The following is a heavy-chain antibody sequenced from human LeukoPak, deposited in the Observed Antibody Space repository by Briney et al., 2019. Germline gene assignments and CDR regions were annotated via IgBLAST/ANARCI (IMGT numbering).Heavy chain of an antibody. J-gene: IGHJ5*02. Sequence: ASVKVSCKASGYTFTGYYMHWVRQAPGQGLEWMGRINPNGGGTNYAQKFQGRVTMTRDTSISTAYMELSRLRSDDTAVYYCARGARIFSNWFDPWGQGTLVTVSS. D-gene: IGHD3-3*01. CDR1: GYTFTGYY. CDR3: ARGARIFSNWFDP. CDR2: INPNGGGT. V-gene: IGHV1-2*06.